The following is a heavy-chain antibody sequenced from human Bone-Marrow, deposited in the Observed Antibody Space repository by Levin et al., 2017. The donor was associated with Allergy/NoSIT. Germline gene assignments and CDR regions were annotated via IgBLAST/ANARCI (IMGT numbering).Heavy chain of an antibody. CDR3: ARAQPSGYDSKIFDY. J-gene: IGHJ4*02. Sequence: SETLSLTCTVSGGSISSGGYYWSWIRQHPGKGLEWIGYIYYSGSTYYNPSLKSRVTISVDTSKNQFSLKLSSVTAADTAVYYCARAQPSGYDSKIFDYWGQGTLVTVSS. CDR1: GGSISSGGYY. V-gene: IGHV4-31*03. CDR2: IYYSGST. D-gene: IGHD5-12*01.